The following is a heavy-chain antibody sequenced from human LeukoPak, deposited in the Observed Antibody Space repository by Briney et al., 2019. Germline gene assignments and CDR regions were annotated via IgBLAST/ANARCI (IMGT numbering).Heavy chain of an antibody. D-gene: IGHD2-8*01. CDR3: ARDNGEWRLNWFDH. CDR1: GFTFTTYV. J-gene: IGHJ5*02. V-gene: IGHV3-33*01. Sequence: GGSLRLSCAASGFTFTTYVMHWVRQAPGKGLDWVAFIWDDGNNKYYADSVKGRFTISRDNSKNTLYLQMNSLRAEDTAVYYCARDNGEWRLNWFDHWGQGTLVTVSS. CDR2: IWDDGNNK.